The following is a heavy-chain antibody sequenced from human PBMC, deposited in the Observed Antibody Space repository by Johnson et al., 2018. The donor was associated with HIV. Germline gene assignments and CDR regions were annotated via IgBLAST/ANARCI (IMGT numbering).Heavy chain of an antibody. CDR3: AKDVGDSKSEEWATDYYDFSIAYPVQDPRAVVGAFDI. V-gene: IGHV3-30*18. CDR2: ISSDGSNK. CDR1: AFTFTNYA. Sequence: QVQLVESGGGVVQPGRSLRLSCAASAFTFTNYAMDWVRQAPGKGLEWVAVISSDGSNKNYADSVKGRFTISRDNSKNTLYLQMSSLRPEDTAVYYCAKDVGDSKSEEWATDYYDFSIAYPVQDPRAVVGAFDIWGQGTMVTVSS. J-gene: IGHJ3*02. D-gene: IGHD3/OR15-3a*01.